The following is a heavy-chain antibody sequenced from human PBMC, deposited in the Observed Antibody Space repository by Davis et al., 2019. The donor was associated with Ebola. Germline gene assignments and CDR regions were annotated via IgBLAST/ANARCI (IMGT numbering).Heavy chain of an antibody. CDR1: GFTVSSYY. CDR2: ISWNSGSI. CDR3: AKVNYCGGDCSYFDY. J-gene: IGHJ4*02. D-gene: IGHD2-21*01. V-gene: IGHV3-9*01. Sequence: PGGSLRLSCEASGFTVSSYYMNWIRQAPGKGLEWVSGISWNSGSIGYADSVKGRFTISRDNAKNSLYLQMNSLRAEDTALYYCAKVNYCGGDCSYFDYWGQGTLVTVSS.